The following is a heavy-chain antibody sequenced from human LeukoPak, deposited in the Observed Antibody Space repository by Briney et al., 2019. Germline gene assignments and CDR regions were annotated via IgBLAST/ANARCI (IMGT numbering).Heavy chain of an antibody. J-gene: IGHJ4*02. CDR1: GGSISSGGYY. Sequence: SETLSLTCTVSGGSISSGGYYWSWIRQHPGKGLEWIGYIYYSGSTYYNPSLKSRVTISVDTSKNQFSLKLSSVTAADTAVYYCARVPRYCTNGVCQAFDYWGQGTLVTVSS. V-gene: IGHV4-31*03. CDR3: ARVPRYCTNGVCQAFDY. CDR2: IYYSGST. D-gene: IGHD2-8*01.